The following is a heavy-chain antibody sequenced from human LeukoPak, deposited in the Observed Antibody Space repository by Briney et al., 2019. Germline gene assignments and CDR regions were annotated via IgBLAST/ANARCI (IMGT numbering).Heavy chain of an antibody. V-gene: IGHV1-18*04. CDR1: GYTFTSYG. J-gene: IGHJ4*02. CDR3: ARVSPFDGKPGGFDY. Sequence: ASVKVSCKASGYTFTSYGISWVRQAPGQGLEWMGWISAYNGNTNYAQKLQGRVTMTTDTSTSTAYMELRSLRSDDTAVYYCARVSPFDGKPGGFDYWGQGTLVTVSS. CDR2: ISAYNGNT. D-gene: IGHD3-9*01.